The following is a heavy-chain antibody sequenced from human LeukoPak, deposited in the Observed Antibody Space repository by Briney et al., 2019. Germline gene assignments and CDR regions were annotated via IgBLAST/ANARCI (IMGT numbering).Heavy chain of an antibody. Sequence: SETLSLTCAVSGGSISSGNWWSWVRQPPGKGLEWIGYIYYSGSTNYNPSLKSRVTISVDTSKNQFSLKLSSVTAADTAVYYCARSELLWFGGVNSGFDYWGQGTLVTVSS. V-gene: IGHV4-4*02. J-gene: IGHJ4*02. CDR1: GGSISSGNW. CDR3: ARSELLWFGGVNSGFDY. D-gene: IGHD3-10*01. CDR2: IYYSGST.